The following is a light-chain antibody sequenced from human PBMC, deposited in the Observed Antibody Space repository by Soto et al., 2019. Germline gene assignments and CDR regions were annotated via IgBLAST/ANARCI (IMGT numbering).Light chain of an antibody. J-gene: IGKJ1*01. CDR1: QSVSNNF. CDR3: QQYVTSPKWT. Sequence: EIVLTQSPGTLSLSPGERATLSCRASQSVSNNFLAWFQQKPGQAPRLLIYGASSRAAGIPDRFSGSGSGTDFTLTISRLEPEDFAVYYCQQYVTSPKWTFGQGTTVEIK. CDR2: GAS. V-gene: IGKV3-20*01.